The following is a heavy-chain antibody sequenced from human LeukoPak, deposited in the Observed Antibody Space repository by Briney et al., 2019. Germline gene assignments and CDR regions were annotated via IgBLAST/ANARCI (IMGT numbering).Heavy chain of an antibody. V-gene: IGHV4-59*01. CDR3: AKDLPNALIESGSYHHGAFDI. CDR1: GGSISSYY. CDR2: IYYSGST. Sequence: SETLSLTCTVSGGSISSYYWSWIRQPPGKGLEWIGYIYYSGSTNYNPSLKSRVTISVDTSKNQFSLKLSSVTAADTAVYYCAKDLPNALIESGSYHHGAFDIWGQGTMVTVSS. J-gene: IGHJ3*02. D-gene: IGHD1-26*01.